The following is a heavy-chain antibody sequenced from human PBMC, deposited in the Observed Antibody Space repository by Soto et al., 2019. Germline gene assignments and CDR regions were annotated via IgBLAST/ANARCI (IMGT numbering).Heavy chain of an antibody. Sequence: LRLSCAASGFTFSSYAMSWVRQAPGKGLEWVSAISGSGGSTYYADSVKGRFTISRDNSKNTLYLQMNSLRAEDTAVYYCAPSLRFLEWLWDYWGQGTLVSDSS. CDR1: GFTFSSYA. CDR2: ISGSGGST. V-gene: IGHV3-23*01. J-gene: IGHJ4*02. CDR3: APSLRFLEWLWDY. D-gene: IGHD3-3*01.